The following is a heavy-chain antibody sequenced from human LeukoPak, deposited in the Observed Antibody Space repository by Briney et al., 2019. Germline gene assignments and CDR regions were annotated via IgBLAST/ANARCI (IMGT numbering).Heavy chain of an antibody. J-gene: IGHJ4*02. Sequence: PSETLSLTCTVSGGSISSYYWSRIRQPPGKGLEWIGEINHSGSTNYNPSLKSRVTISVDTSKNQFSLKLSSVTAADTAVYYCARVGAPAGYYFDYWGQGTLVTVSS. CDR2: INHSGST. V-gene: IGHV4-34*01. D-gene: IGHD6-13*01. CDR3: ARVGAPAGYYFDY. CDR1: GGSISSYY.